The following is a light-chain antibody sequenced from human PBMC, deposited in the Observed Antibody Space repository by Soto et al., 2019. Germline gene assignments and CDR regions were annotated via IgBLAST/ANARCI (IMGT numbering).Light chain of an antibody. CDR1: SSDVGSYNL. V-gene: IGLV2-23*01. CDR3: CSYAGSSTWV. Sequence: ALTQPASLSGSPGQSITISCTGTSSDVGSYNLVSWYQHHPGEAPKLMIYEGSKRPSGVSNRFSGSKSGNTASLTISGLQAEDEADYSCCSYAGSSTWVFGGGTKLTVL. CDR2: EGS. J-gene: IGLJ3*02.